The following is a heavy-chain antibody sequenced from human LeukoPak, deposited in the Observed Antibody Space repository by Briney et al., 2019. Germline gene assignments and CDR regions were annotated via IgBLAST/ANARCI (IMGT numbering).Heavy chain of an antibody. V-gene: IGHV4-39*01. CDR1: GGSISSSSYY. Sequence: SETLSLTCTVSGGSISSSSYYWGWIRQPPGKGLEWIGSIYYSGSTYYNPSLKSRVTISVDTSKNQFSLKLSSVTAADTAVYYCARHRAEAVAEPLYFDLWGRGTLVTVSS. D-gene: IGHD6-19*01. CDR2: IYYSGST. CDR3: ARHRAEAVAEPLYFDL. J-gene: IGHJ2*01.